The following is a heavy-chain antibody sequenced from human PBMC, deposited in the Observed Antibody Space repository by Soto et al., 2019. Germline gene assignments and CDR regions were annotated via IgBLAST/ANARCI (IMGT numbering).Heavy chain of an antibody. CDR2: ISHSGNT. D-gene: IGHD5-18*01. J-gene: IGHJ4*02. Sequence: VQLQESGPGLVKPSGTLSLTCAVSGGSISSGNWWSWVRQSPRKVLEWIGEISHSGNTNHNPSLKSRVTISIDKSKNQFSLKLTSVTAADTAVYYCASHRGNTYGPYDYWGQGTLVTVSS. CDR3: ASHRGNTYGPYDY. V-gene: IGHV4-4*02. CDR1: GGSISSGNW.